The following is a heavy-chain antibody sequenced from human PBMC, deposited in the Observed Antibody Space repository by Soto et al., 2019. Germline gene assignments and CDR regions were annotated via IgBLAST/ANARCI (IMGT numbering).Heavy chain of an antibody. CDR2: IYYSGST. D-gene: IGHD3-10*01. CDR3: ARDQEYYGSGSYVSYYYYGMDV. J-gene: IGHJ6*02. V-gene: IGHV4-59*01. Sequence: SETLSLTCTVSGGSISSYYWSWIRQPPGKGLEWIGYIYYSGSTNYNPSLKSRVTISVDTSKNQFSLKLSSVTAADTAVYYCARDQEYYGSGSYVSYYYYGMDVWGQGTTVTVSS. CDR1: GGSISSYY.